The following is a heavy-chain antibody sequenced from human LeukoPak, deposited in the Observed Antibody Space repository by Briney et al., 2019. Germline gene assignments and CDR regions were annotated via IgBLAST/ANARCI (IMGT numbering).Heavy chain of an antibody. D-gene: IGHD3-9*01. CDR3: AREGEDGHYDVLTGFYNY. J-gene: IGHJ4*02. CDR1: GGSISNIDYY. V-gene: IGHV4-39*07. CDR2: IHYSGST. Sequence: SETLSLTCTVSGGSISNIDYYWGWLRQPPGEGLAWIATIHYSGSTHYNPSLKSRVTISLDTSKNQFSLKLSSVTAADTAVYYCAREGEDGHYDVLTGFYNYWGQGTLVTVSS.